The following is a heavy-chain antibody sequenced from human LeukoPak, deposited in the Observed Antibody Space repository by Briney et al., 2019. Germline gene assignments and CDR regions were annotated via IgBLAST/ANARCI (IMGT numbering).Heavy chain of an antibody. D-gene: IGHD2-21*01. J-gene: IGHJ4*02. CDR2: ISSSSNPI. CDR1: GFTFSAYH. V-gene: IGHV3-21*01. CDR3: ARGLCGGDCYDY. Sequence: GGSLRLSCVASGFTFSAYHVNWVRQAPGKGLEWVSSISSSSNPIYYADSVKGRFTISRDSAKNSVYLQMNSLRAEDTAVYYCARGLCGGDCYDYWGQGTLVTVSS.